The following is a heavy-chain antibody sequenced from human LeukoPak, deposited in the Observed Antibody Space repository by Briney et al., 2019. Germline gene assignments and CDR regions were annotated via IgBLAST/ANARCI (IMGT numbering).Heavy chain of an antibody. Sequence: ASVKVSCKASGYTFTSYDINWVRQATGQGLEWVGWMNPNSGNTGYAQKFQGRVTMTRNTSISTAYMELSSLRSEDTAVYYCARGRHPSSGYYYGRGYFDYWGQGTLVTVSS. CDR2: MNPNSGNT. J-gene: IGHJ4*02. CDR1: GYTFTSYD. V-gene: IGHV1-8*01. CDR3: ARGRHPSSGYYYGRGYFDY. D-gene: IGHD3-22*01.